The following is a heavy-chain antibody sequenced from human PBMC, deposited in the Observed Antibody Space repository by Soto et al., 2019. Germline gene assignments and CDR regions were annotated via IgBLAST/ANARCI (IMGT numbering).Heavy chain of an antibody. CDR3: ALAGYDSNYYAVTPLSAGHF. CDR2: ISSSGSII. CDR1: GFTFSDYY. Sequence: QVQLVVSGGGLVKPGGSLRISCAASGFTFSDYYISWIRQAPGKGLEWVSYISSSGSIIYYADSVKGRFTISRDNAKNSLYLQMNSLRAEDTAGYDCALAGYDSNYYAVTPLSAGHFWGQGTLVTVSS. J-gene: IGHJ4*02. D-gene: IGHD4-4*01. V-gene: IGHV3-11*01.